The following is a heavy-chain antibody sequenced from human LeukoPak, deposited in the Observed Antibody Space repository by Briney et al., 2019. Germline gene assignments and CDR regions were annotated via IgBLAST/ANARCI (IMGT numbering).Heavy chain of an antibody. CDR3: AKLSDAGYCSGGSCSDY. CDR1: GFTFSSYA. CDR2: ISGSGGST. V-gene: IGHV3-23*01. Sequence: GGSLRLSCAASGFTFSSYAMSWVRQAPGKGLEWVSAISGSGGSTYYADSVKGRFTISRDNSKNTLYLQMNSLRAEDTAVYYCAKLSDAGYCSGGSCSDYWGQGTLVTVSS. J-gene: IGHJ4*02. D-gene: IGHD2-15*01.